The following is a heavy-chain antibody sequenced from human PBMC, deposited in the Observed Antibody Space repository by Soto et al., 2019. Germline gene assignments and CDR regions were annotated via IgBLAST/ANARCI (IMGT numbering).Heavy chain of an antibody. CDR1: GGTFSSYA. D-gene: IGHD3-10*01. J-gene: IGHJ6*02. CDR3: ARGGSRNYYGSGSWNYYYYYGMDV. V-gene: IGHV1-69*13. Sequence: ASVKVSCKASGGTFSSYAISWVRQAPGQGLEWMGGIIPIFGTANYAQKFQGRVTITADESTSTAYMELSSLRSEDTAVYYCARGGSRNYYGSGSWNYYYYYGMDVWGQGTTVTVSS. CDR2: IIPIFGTA.